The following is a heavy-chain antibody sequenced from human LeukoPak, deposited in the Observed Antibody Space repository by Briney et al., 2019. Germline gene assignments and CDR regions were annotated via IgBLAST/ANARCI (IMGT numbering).Heavy chain of an antibody. Sequence: GESLKISCKGFGYSFATYWVAWVRQMPGKGLEWMGMIYPGDSDTRYSPSFQGQVTISADKSINTAYLQWNDLKVSDTAIYYRAREVFGSGRYGRRNNWYDPWGQGTLVTVSS. CDR2: IYPGDSDT. CDR1: GYSFATYW. CDR3: AREVFGSGRYGRRNNWYDP. D-gene: IGHD3-10*01. J-gene: IGHJ5*02. V-gene: IGHV5-51*01.